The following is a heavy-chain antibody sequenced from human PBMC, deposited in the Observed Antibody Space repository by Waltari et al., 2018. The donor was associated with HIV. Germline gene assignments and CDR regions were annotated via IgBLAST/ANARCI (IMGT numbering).Heavy chain of an antibody. D-gene: IGHD3-10*01. V-gene: IGHV1-69*01. Sequence: QVQLVQSGAEVKKPGSSVKVSCKASGGTFSSYAISWVRQAPGQGLEWMGGIIPIFGTANYAQKFQGRVTITADESTSTAYMELSSLRSEDTAVYYCAGRGYYGSGSVGYYYGMDVWGQGTTVTVSS. CDR2: IIPIFGTA. J-gene: IGHJ6*02. CDR3: AGRGYYGSGSVGYYYGMDV. CDR1: GGTFSSYA.